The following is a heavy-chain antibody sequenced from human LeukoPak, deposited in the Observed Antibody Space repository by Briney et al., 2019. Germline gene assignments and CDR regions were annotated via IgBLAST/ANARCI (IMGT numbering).Heavy chain of an antibody. V-gene: IGHV3-30*18. CDR1: GFTFSSYG. Sequence: GGSLRLSCAASGFTFSSYGMDWVRQAPGKGLEWVAVISYDGSNKYYADSVMGRFTISRDNSKNTLYLQMNSLRVEDTAVYYCAKDWYSGSYDAFDIWGQGTMVTVSS. J-gene: IGHJ3*02. CDR2: ISYDGSNK. CDR3: AKDWYSGSYDAFDI. D-gene: IGHD1-26*01.